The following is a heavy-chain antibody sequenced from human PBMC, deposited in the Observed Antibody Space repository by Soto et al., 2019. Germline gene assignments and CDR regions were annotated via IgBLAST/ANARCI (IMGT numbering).Heavy chain of an antibody. CDR2: IYYSGST. J-gene: IGHJ4*02. CDR1: GGSISSGGYY. Sequence: QVQLQESGPGLVKPSQTLSLTCTVSGGSISSGGYYWSWIRQHPGKGLEWIGYIYYSGSTYYNPSLKSRGTISVDTSKNQFSLKLSSVTAADTAVYYCAREYTALNKHYYFDYWGQGTLVTVSS. CDR3: AREYTALNKHYYFDY. D-gene: IGHD3-3*02. V-gene: IGHV4-31*03.